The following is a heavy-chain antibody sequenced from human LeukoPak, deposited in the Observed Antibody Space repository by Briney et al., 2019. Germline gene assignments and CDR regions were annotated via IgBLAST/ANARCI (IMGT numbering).Heavy chain of an antibody. V-gene: IGHV4-4*09. D-gene: IGHD7-27*01. J-gene: IGHJ3*02. CDR3: AKILGSGVWYGFDI. CDR1: GGSVNSYY. CDR2: IYTTGRT. Sequence: SETLSLTCSVPGGSVNSYYWSWIRQPPGKGLEWIGYIYTTGRTNYNPSLKSRVTISADTSKNQFSLKLSSVTAADTAVYYCAKILGSGVWYGFDIWGQGTMVTVSS.